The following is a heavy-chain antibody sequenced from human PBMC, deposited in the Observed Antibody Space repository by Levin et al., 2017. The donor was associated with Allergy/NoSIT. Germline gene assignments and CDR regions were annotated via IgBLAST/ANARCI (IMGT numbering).Heavy chain of an antibody. CDR3: ASISSRRGRLPSRKYTGFDP. D-gene: IGHD6-6*01. J-gene: IGHJ5*02. CDR1: GGSLSGYS. V-gene: IGHV4-34*01. Sequence: PSETLSLTCAVYGGSLSGYSWTWIRQSPRKGLEWIGDINYSGSVNFNPSLKSRAAMSLATSKNHFSLTLGSVTAADTAVYFFASISSRRGRLPSRKYTGFDPWGQGTLVSVSS. CDR2: INYSGSV.